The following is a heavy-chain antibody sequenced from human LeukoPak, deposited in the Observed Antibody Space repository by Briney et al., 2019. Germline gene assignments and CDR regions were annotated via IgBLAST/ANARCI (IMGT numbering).Heavy chain of an antibody. D-gene: IGHD5-12*01. CDR2: INPNSGGT. V-gene: IGHV1-2*04. Sequence: ASVKVSCKASGYTFTGYYMHWVRQAPGQGLEWMGWINPNSGGTNYAQKFRGWVTMTRDTSISTAYMELSRLRSDDTAVYYCARATAVASMKAFDYWGQGTLVTVSS. CDR3: ARATAVASMKAFDY. CDR1: GYTFTGYY. J-gene: IGHJ4*02.